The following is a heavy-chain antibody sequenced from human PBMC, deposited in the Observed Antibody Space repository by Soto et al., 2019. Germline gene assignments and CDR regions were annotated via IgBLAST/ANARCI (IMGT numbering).Heavy chain of an antibody. CDR1: GFTFDDYA. D-gene: IGHD6-13*01. Sequence: QPGGSLRLSCAASGFTFDDYAMHWVRQVPGKGLEWVSGINWNSGGIGYGDSVKGRFAISRDNAKNSLHLQMNSLSAEDTAFYYCVKDESINWYSGHFRHWGQGTLVTVSS. V-gene: IGHV3-9*01. CDR3: VKDESINWYSGHFRH. J-gene: IGHJ1*01. CDR2: INWNSGGI.